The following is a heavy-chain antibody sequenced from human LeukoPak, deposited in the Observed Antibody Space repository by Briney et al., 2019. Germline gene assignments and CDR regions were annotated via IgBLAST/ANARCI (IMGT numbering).Heavy chain of an antibody. D-gene: IGHD3-10*01. J-gene: IGHJ6*03. V-gene: IGHV3-33*01. CDR1: GFTFSSYG. CDR2: IWYDGNNK. Sequence: GRYLRLSCAASGFTFSSYGMHWVRQAPGKGLECVAPIWYDGNNKYYADSVKGRFTISRDNSKNTLYLQIHSLRAEDTAVYHCARDHDGSGSYLSYYMDVWGKGTTVTVSS. CDR3: ARDHDGSGSYLSYYMDV.